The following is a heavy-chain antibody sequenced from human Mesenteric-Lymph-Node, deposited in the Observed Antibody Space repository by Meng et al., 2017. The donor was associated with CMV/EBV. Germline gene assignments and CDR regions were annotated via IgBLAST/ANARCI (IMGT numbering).Heavy chain of an antibody. D-gene: IGHD2-2*01. CDR2: IYYSGST. Sequence: SETLSLTCTVSGDSISSSSYYWGWIRQPPGKGLEWIGTIYYSGSTYYNPSLKSRVTISVDTSKNHFSLKLSSVTTADTAVYYCARAMRFITSSSYNYYGMDVWGQGTTVTVSS. CDR3: ARAMRFITSSSYNYYGMDV. V-gene: IGHV4-39*02. CDR1: GDSISSSSYY. J-gene: IGHJ6*02.